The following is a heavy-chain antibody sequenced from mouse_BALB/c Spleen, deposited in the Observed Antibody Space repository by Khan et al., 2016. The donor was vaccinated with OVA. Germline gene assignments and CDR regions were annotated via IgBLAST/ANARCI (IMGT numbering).Heavy chain of an antibody. CDR3: ARTARIKY. Sequence: VQLKQSGPGLVKPSQSLSLTCTVTGYSITSGYGWNWIRQFPGNKLEWMGYITYSGSTNYNPSFKSRISITRDTSKNQFFLQLNSVTTEDTATSYCARTARIKYWGQGTTLTVSS. CDR1: GYSITSGYG. J-gene: IGHJ2*01. D-gene: IGHD1-2*01. V-gene: IGHV3-1*02. CDR2: ITYSGST.